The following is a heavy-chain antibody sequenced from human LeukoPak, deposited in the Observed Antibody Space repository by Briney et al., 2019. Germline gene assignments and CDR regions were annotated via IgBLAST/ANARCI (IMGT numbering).Heavy chain of an antibody. CDR2: INHSGST. Sequence: SETLSLTCAVYGGSFSGYYWSWLRQPPGKGLEWIGEINHSGSTNYNLSLKSRVTISVDTSKNQFSLKLSSVTAADTAVYYCARDRLLWFGGSYYYGMDVWGKGTTVTVSS. J-gene: IGHJ6*04. CDR1: GGSFSGYY. CDR3: ARDRLLWFGGSYYYGMDV. V-gene: IGHV4-34*01. D-gene: IGHD3-10*01.